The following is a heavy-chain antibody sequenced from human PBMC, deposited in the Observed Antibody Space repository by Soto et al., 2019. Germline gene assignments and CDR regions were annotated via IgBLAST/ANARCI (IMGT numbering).Heavy chain of an antibody. Sequence: GGSLRLSCAASGFTFSSYGMHWVRQAPGKGLEWVAVISYDGSNKYYADSVKGRFTISRDNSKNTLYLQMNSLRAEDTAVYYCAKDPPHLTGSVDFDYWGQGTLVTVSS. V-gene: IGHV3-30*18. J-gene: IGHJ4*02. D-gene: IGHD3-9*01. CDR3: AKDPPHLTGSVDFDY. CDR2: ISYDGSNK. CDR1: GFTFSSYG.